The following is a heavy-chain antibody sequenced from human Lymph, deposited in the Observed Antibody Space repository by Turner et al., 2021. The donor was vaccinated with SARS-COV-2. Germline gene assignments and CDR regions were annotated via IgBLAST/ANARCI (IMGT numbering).Heavy chain of an antibody. D-gene: IGHD1-26*01. J-gene: IGHJ3*02. Sequence: QFQLGQSGAEVKMPGSSVKVSCKASGGTFSTYVISWVRQAPGQGLEWMGGIIPILGIANYAQKFQGRVTITADKSTSTAYMELSSLRSEDTAVYHCARRHSGNYDAFGIWGQGTKVTVAS. CDR1: GGTFSTYV. CDR2: IIPILGIA. CDR3: ARRHSGNYDAFGI. V-gene: IGHV1-69*10.